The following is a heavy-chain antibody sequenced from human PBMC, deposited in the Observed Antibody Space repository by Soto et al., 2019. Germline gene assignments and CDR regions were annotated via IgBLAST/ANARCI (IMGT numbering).Heavy chain of an antibody. D-gene: IGHD3-22*01. V-gene: IGHV1-46*01. CDR1: GYTFTSYY. J-gene: IGHJ3*02. CDR2: INPSGGST. Sequence: GASVKVSCKASGYTFTSYYMHWVRQAPGQGLEWMGIINPSGGSTSYAQKFQGRVTMTRDTSTSTVYMELSSLRSEDTAVYYCARVLGSSGYYYAHAFDISGQGTMVTV. CDR3: ARVLGSSGYYYAHAFDI.